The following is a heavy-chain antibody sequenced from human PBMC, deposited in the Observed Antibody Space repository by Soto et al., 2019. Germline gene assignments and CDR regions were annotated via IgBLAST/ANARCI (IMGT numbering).Heavy chain of an antibody. D-gene: IGHD4-17*01. V-gene: IGHV2-5*02. CDR2: IYWDDDK. CDR1: GFSLSTSGEG. CDR3: AHSPEHSGDYGYYFYGMDV. Sequence: QITLKESGPTLVKPTQTLTLTCTFSGFSLSTSGEGVGWIRQPPGKALEWLALIYWDDDKRYSPSLKSRHTIGQDPYKNRLVLTVTNMDPVDTATYYCAHSPEHSGDYGYYFYGMDVWGQGTMVTVSS. J-gene: IGHJ6*02.